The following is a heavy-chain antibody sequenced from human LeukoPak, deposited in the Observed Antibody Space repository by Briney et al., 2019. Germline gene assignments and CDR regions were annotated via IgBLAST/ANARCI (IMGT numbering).Heavy chain of an antibody. Sequence: GGSLRLSCAASGFTFSSYAMTWVRQAPGKGLEWVSIISRTSESTFYADSVKGRFTISRDNAKNSLYLQMNGLRADDTATYYCARGATDTTRWFDPWGQGTLVTVSS. J-gene: IGHJ5*02. V-gene: IGHV3-21*01. CDR2: ISRTSEST. CDR1: GFTFSSYA. CDR3: ARGATDTTRWFDP. D-gene: IGHD1-7*01.